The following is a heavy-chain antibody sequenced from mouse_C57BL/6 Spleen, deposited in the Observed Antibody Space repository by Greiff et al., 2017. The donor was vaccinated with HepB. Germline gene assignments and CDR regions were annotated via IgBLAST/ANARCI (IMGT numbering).Heavy chain of an antibody. CDR1: GYAFTNYL. V-gene: IGHV1-54*01. CDR3: ARGREFAY. J-gene: IGHJ3*01. Sequence: QVQLKESGAELVRPGTSVKVSCKASGYAFTNYLIEWVKQRPGQGLEWIGVINPGSGGTNYNEKFKGKATLTADKSSSTAYMQLSSLTSEDSAVYFCARGREFAYWGQGTLVTVSA. CDR2: INPGSGGT.